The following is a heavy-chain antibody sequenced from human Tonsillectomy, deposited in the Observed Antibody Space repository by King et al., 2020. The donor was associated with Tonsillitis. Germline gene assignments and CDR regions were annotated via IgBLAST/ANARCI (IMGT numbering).Heavy chain of an antibody. D-gene: IGHD3-9*01. J-gene: IGHJ3*02. CDR3: ARGHYDILTGHYHDKFDI. CDR1: GGSINSGGYS. CDR2: IYHSGST. V-gene: IGHV4-30-2*01. Sequence: LQLQESGSGLVKPSQTLSLTCVVSGGSINSGGYSWSWIRQPPGKGLEWIEYIYHSGSTYYNPSLKSRVTISIDTSKNQLSLKLSSVTAADTAVYYCARGHYDILTGHYHDKFDIWGQGTMVTVSS.